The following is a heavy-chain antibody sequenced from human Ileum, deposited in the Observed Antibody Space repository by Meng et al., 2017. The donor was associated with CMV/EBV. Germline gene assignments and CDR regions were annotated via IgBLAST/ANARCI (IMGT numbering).Heavy chain of an antibody. CDR1: GYTFTGAY. V-gene: IGHV1-2*02. CDR3: ARDGSGAYFNPIFDY. D-gene: IGHD3-10*01. Sequence: ASVKVSCKASGYTFTGAYIHWVRQAPGQGLEWRGWINPNSGGTSYAQNFQGRVTMTRDTSISTAYMEMSRLRSDDTAVYYCARDGSGAYFNPIFDYWGQGTLVTVSS. CDR2: INPNSGGT. J-gene: IGHJ4*02.